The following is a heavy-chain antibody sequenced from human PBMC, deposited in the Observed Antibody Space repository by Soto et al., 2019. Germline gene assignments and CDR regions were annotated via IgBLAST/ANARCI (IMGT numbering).Heavy chain of an antibody. CDR2: ISGSAGTT. J-gene: IGHJ4*02. D-gene: IGHD1-20*01. CDR1: GFTFSSYA. CDR3: ARDGKGHCTRDNCYDISDK. V-gene: IGHV3-23*01. Sequence: GGSLRLSCAASGFTFSSYAMSWVRQAPGKGLEWVSAISGSAGTTYYADSVKGRFTVFRDNSRKTLYLEMSSLRVEETAVYYCARDGKGHCTRDNCYDISDKWDQGTLVTVSS.